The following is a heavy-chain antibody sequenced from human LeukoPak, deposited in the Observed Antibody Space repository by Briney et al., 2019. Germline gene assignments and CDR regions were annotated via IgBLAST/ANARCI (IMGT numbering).Heavy chain of an antibody. CDR1: GYSFTNYA. CDR3: ARALDSLGGLSLLDY. CDR2: IHPSTGNP. Sequence: ASVKVSCKASGYSFTNYAMNWVRQAPGQGLEFMGWIHPSTGNPAYAQGSSGRFVFSLDTSVTTTYLQISDLKAEDTAVYFCARALDSLGGLSLLDYWGQGTLVTVSS. J-gene: IGHJ4*02. D-gene: IGHD3-16*02. V-gene: IGHV7-4-1*02.